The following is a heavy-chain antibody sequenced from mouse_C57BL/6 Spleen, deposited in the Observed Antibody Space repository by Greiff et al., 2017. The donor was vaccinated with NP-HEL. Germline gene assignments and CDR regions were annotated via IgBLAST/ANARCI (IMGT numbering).Heavy chain of an antibody. J-gene: IGHJ4*01. CDR1: GFSLTSYG. Sequence: QVQLQQSGPGLVQPSQSLSITCTVSGFSLTSYGVHWVRQSPGKGLEWLGVIWSGGSTDYNAAFISRLSISKDNSKSQVFFKMNSLKADDTAIYYCAKITTVVATNAMEDWGQGTSVTVSS. D-gene: IGHD1-1*01. CDR2: IWSGGST. V-gene: IGHV2-2*01. CDR3: AKITTVVATNAMED.